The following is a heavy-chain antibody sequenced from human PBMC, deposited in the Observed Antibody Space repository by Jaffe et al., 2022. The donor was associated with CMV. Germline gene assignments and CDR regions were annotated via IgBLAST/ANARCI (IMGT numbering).Heavy chain of an antibody. J-gene: IGHJ4*02. Sequence: EVQLVESGGGLVQPGESLRLSCAASGFTVSSSWMSWVRQAPGKGLEWVANINQDGSEKYYVDSVKGRFTISRDNAKNSLYVQMSSLRAEDTAVYYCARDRAYGDALDYWGQGTLVTVSS. CDR2: INQDGSEK. D-gene: IGHD4-17*01. CDR1: GFTVSSSW. CDR3: ARDRAYGDALDY. V-gene: IGHV3-7*01.